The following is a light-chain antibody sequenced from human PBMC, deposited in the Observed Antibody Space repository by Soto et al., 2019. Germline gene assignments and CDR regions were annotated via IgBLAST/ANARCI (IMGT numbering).Light chain of an antibody. Sequence: DIQMTQPPSSLSASVEDRVIITCRASQSISNHLNWYQQKPGKAPKLLIFAASSLQSGVPSRFRGRRSGPDFTLAISSLQPDDFATYYCQQSYSSPPTFGQGTKVEIK. CDR1: QSISNH. CDR3: QQSYSSPPT. V-gene: IGKV1-39*01. J-gene: IGKJ1*01. CDR2: AAS.